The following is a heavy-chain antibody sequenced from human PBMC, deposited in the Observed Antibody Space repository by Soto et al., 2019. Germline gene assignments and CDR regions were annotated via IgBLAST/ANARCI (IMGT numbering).Heavy chain of an antibody. Sequence: SVKVSCKASGGTFSSYAISRVRQAPGQGLEWMGGIIPIFGTANYAQKFQGRVTITADESTSTAYMELSSLRSEDTAVYYCARLNSGYVNIDYWGQGTLVTVSS. CDR2: IIPIFGTA. CDR1: GGTFSSYA. V-gene: IGHV1-69*13. D-gene: IGHD5-12*01. CDR3: ARLNSGYVNIDY. J-gene: IGHJ4*02.